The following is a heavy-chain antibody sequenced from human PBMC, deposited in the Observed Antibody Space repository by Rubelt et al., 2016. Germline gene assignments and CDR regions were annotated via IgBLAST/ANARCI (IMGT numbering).Heavy chain of an antibody. CDR2: IYYSGST. D-gene: IGHD6-19*01. J-gene: IGHJ4*02. Sequence: QLQLQESGPGLVKPSETLSLTRTVSGGSISSSSYYWGWIRQPPGKGLEWIGSIYYSGSTYYNPSLKSRVTISVDTSKSQFSLKLSSVTAADTAVYYCARLSSGWYYFDYWGQGTLVTVSS. CDR3: ARLSSGWYYFDY. CDR1: GGSISSSSYY. V-gene: IGHV4-39*01.